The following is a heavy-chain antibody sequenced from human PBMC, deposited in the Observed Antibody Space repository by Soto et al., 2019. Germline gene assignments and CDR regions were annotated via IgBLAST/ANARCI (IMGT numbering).Heavy chain of an antibody. Sequence: SVKVSCKASGGTFSSYAISWVRQAPGQGLEWMGGIIPIFGTANYAQKFQGRVTITADESTSTAYMELSSLRSEDTAVYYCAREGISGATVSYYFDYWGQGTLVTVSS. V-gene: IGHV1-69*13. D-gene: IGHD4-17*01. CDR3: AREGISGATVSYYFDY. CDR1: GGTFSSYA. CDR2: IIPIFGTA. J-gene: IGHJ4*02.